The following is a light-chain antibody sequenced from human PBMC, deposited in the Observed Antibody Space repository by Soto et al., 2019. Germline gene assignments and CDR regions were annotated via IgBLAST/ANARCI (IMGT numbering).Light chain of an antibody. J-gene: IGKJ4*01. CDR1: QSVSSNY. V-gene: IGKV3-20*01. CDR2: GAS. Sequence: EIVLTQSPGTLSLSPGDRATLSCRAIQSVSSNYLAWYQQRPGQAPRLLLYGASTRATGIPDRFSGSGSGTYFTLTISRLEPEDFAVYYCQQYDTSPPLTFGGGTKVEIK. CDR3: QQYDTSPPLT.